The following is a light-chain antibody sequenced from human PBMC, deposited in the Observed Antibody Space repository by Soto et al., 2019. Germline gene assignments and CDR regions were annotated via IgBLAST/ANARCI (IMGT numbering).Light chain of an antibody. CDR3: QHYHNWPPWT. CDR1: QSVNSN. J-gene: IGKJ1*01. V-gene: IGKV3-15*01. Sequence: VMTQSPATLSVSPGERATLSCRASQSVNSNLAWYQQKPGQAPRLLIFGASTRATGIPARFSGSGSGTEFTLTISSLQSEDFAVYYYQHYHNWPPWTFGQGTKVEIK. CDR2: GAS.